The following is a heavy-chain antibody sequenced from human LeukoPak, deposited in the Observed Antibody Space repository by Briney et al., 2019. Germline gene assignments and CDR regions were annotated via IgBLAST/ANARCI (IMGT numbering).Heavy chain of an antibody. CDR2: IFYSGST. CDR1: GGSISSYY. CDR3: ARQYYLDSSGYYYFDY. D-gene: IGHD3-22*01. Sequence: SETLSLTCSVSGGSISSYYWSWIRQPPGRGLEWIGYIFYSGSTNYNPSLRSRVTISVDTSKNQFSLRLSSVTAADTAVYCCARQYYLDSSGYYYFDYRGQGTLVTVSS. J-gene: IGHJ4*02. V-gene: IGHV4-59*08.